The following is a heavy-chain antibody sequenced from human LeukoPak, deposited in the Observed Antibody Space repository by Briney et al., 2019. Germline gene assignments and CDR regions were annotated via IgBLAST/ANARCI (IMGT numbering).Heavy chain of an antibody. J-gene: IGHJ4*02. CDR1: GFSSSTSG. D-gene: IGHD7-27*01. V-gene: IGHV3-30*02. CDR2: IQSDGGNE. Sequence: GGSLRLSCAASGFSSSTSGMHWIRQAPGKGLEWVAFIQSDGGNEYYADSVKGRFTISRDNSKNTVHLQMNSLRAEDTAMYYCVRDGAHWDLDYWGQGTLVTVSS. CDR3: VRDGAHWDLDY.